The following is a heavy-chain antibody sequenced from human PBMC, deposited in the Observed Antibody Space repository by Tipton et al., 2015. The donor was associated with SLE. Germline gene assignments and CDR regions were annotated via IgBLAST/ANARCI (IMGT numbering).Heavy chain of an antibody. J-gene: IGHJ3*02. D-gene: IGHD2-2*01. CDR2: IYPADSDT. V-gene: IGHV5-51*01. CDR1: GYRISSYW. CDR3: TSSSSRSLGVFDI. Sequence: SLRLSCKGSGYRISSYWIGWVRQMPGKGLEWMGIIYPADSDTRYSPSFQGQVTMSGDESINTAYLQWSSLKASDTAIYYCTSSSSRSLGVFDIWGQGTMVTVSS.